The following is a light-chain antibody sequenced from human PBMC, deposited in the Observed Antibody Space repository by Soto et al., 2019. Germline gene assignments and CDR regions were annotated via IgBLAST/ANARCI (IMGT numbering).Light chain of an antibody. CDR1: SSDVGSYNL. J-gene: IGLJ2*01. CDR3: CSYAGSSTLV. CDR2: EVN. V-gene: IGLV2-23*02. Sequence: QSALTQPASVSGSPGQSITISCTGTSSDVGSYNLVSWYQQHPGKGPKLMIFEVNKRPSGVSNRFSGSKSGNTASLTISGLQAEDEADYYCCSYAGSSTLVFGGGTKLTVL.